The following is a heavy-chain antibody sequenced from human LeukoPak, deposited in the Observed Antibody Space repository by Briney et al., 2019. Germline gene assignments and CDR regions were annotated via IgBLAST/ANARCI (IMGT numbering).Heavy chain of an antibody. CDR2: INAGNGNT. Sequence: ASVKVSCKASGYTFTSYAMHWVRQAPGQRLEWMGWINAGNGNTKYSQKFLGRVTITRDTSASTAYMELSSLRSEDTAVYYCASGITIFGVPTGVDYWGQGTLVTVSS. CDR3: ASGITIFGVPTGVDY. V-gene: IGHV1-3*01. CDR1: GYTFTSYA. J-gene: IGHJ4*02. D-gene: IGHD3-3*01.